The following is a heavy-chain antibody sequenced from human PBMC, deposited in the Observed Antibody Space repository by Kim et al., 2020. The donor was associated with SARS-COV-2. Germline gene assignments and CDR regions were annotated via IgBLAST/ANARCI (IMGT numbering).Heavy chain of an antibody. J-gene: IGHJ4*02. V-gene: IGHV3-11*01. CDR3: AREGYSSSSGPRY. Sequence: ADPGKGRFTISRDNAKNSLYLQMNSLRAEDTAVYYCAREGYSSSSGPRYWGQGTLVTVSS. D-gene: IGHD6-6*01.